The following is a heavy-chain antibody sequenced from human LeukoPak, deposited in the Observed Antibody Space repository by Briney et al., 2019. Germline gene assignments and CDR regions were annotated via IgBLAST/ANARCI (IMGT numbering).Heavy chain of an antibody. CDR3: ARDHDYEGLKGNY. CDR2: INTHNGGT. V-gene: IGHV1-2*06. Sequence: GASVKVSCKRSGYTFTDFYIHWVRQAPGQGLEYMGRINTHNGGTVYALQFQGRLSMTRDTSISTAYMELQSLRSEDTAVYYCARDHDYEGLKGNYWGRGTMVTVSS. J-gene: IGHJ4*02. CDR1: GYTFTDFY. D-gene: IGHD3-16*01.